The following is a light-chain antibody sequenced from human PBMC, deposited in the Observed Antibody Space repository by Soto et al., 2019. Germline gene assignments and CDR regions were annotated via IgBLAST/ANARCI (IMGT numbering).Light chain of an antibody. CDR2: WAS. CDR1: QTLFYRSTNKYR. J-gene: IGKJ1*01. V-gene: IGKV4-1*01. CDR3: QQYHTSPWT. Sequence: DIVMTQSPDSLGVSLGERATINCKASQTLFYRSTNKYRLAWYQQKPGQPPKLLIYWASTRESGVPDRFSGSGSGTDFTLTISSLQAEDVAVYFCQQYHTSPWTFGQGTAVEIK.